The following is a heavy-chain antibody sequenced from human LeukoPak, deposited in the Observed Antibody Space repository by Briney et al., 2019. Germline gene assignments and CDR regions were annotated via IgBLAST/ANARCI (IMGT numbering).Heavy chain of an antibody. CDR2: INPNSGGT. CDR3: ARETVGANPPGY. Sequence: ASVKVSCKASGYTFTGYYMHWVRQAPGQGLEWMGWINPNSGGTNYAQKLQGRVTMTTDTSTSTAYMELRSLRSDDTAVYYCARETVGANPPGYWGQGTLVTVSS. CDR1: GYTFTGYY. J-gene: IGHJ4*02. D-gene: IGHD1-26*01. V-gene: IGHV1-2*02.